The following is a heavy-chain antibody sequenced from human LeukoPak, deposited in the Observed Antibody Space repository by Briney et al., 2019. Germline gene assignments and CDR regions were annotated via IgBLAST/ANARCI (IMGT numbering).Heavy chain of an antibody. CDR1: GSTFSSQA. D-gene: IGHD1/OR15-1a*01. V-gene: IGHV3-23*01. CDR3: AAGGGNTFNP. Sequence: PGGSLRLSCAASGSTFSSQALSWVRQAPGKGLEWASSFTGSDGNIHYADSVKGRFTLSRDSSKETMYLQMISLRADDTATYYCAAGGGNTFNPWGQGILVTVSS. J-gene: IGHJ5*02. CDR2: FTGSDGNI.